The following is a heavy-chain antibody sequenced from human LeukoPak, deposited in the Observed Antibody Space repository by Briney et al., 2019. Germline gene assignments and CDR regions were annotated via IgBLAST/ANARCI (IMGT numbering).Heavy chain of an antibody. J-gene: IGHJ4*02. Sequence: TSETLSLTCTVSGAAISDYFWSWIRQPAGKGLEWIGRIYTSGSTNYNPSLKSRVTISVDTSKNQFSLKLSSVTAADTAVYYCARVRGVAYLDYWGQGTLVTVSS. CDR3: ARVRGVAYLDY. V-gene: IGHV4-4*07. CDR2: IYTSGST. CDR1: GAAISDYF. D-gene: IGHD3-3*01.